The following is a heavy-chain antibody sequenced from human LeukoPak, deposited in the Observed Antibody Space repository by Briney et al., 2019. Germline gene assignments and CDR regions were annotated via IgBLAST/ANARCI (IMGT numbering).Heavy chain of an antibody. J-gene: IGHJ5*02. CDR1: GYIFSSYG. CDR3: ARDFYYDSSGYYGGYNWFDP. D-gene: IGHD3-22*01. CDR2: ISAYNGNT. V-gene: IGHV1-18*01. Sequence: ASVKVSCEASGYIFSSYGIGWVRQAPGQGLEWMGWISAYNGNTNYAQNLQGRVTMTTDTSTSTAYMELRSLRSDDTAVYYCARDFYYDSSGYYGGYNWFDPWGQGTLVTVSS.